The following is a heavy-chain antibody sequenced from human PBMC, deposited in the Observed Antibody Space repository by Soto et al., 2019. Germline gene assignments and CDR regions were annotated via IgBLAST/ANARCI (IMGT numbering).Heavy chain of an antibody. CDR2: IWYDGSSE. CDR3: AREATIAAAAPTT. CDR1: GFTFGSYG. Sequence: QVQLVESGGGVVQPGRSLRLSCAASGFTFGSYGMHWVRQAPGKGLEWVAVIWYDGSSEYYADPVRGRFTISRDSSKNTLYLQMNSLRAEDTAVYYCAREATIAAAAPTTWGQGTLVTVSS. J-gene: IGHJ1*01. V-gene: IGHV3-33*01. D-gene: IGHD6-13*01.